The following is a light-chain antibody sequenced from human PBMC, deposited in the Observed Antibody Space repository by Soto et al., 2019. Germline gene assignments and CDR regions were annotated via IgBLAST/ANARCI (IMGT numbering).Light chain of an antibody. J-gene: IGKJ5*01. Sequence: EIQLTQSPPSLSATVVDRVTITFRASQTIDSYLNWFQQKPGMAPKLLIYAAPKLQSGVPSRFRGSGSGTDFTLTIDTLQPDDFASYYCQQTRSGITFGQGTRLEI. V-gene: IGKV1-39*01. CDR2: AAP. CDR3: QQTRSGIT. CDR1: QTIDSY.